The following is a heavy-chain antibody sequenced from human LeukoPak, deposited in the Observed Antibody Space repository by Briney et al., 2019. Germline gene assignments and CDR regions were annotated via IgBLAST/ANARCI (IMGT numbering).Heavy chain of an antibody. CDR1: GFTFSCYW. Sequence: GSLRLSCSESGFTFSCYWMNWVRQAPGKGLEWVANINQNGGEKYYVDPVKGRFTISRDNGKNSLYLQMNSLRAEDTAVYYCARYRHLGYWGQGTLVTVSS. J-gene: IGHJ4*02. CDR2: INQNGGEK. CDR3: ARYRHLGY. V-gene: IGHV3-7*01.